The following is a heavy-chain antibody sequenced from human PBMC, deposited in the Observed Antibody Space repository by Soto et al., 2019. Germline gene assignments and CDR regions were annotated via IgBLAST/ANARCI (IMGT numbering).Heavy chain of an antibody. Sequence: LSLTCAVSGYSISSGYYWGWIRQPPGKGLEWIGSIYHSGSTYYNPSLKSRVTISVDTSKNQFSLKLSSVTAADTAVYYCASVSYDFGNWFDPWGQGTLVTVSS. CDR3: ASVSYDFGNWFDP. V-gene: IGHV4-38-2*01. D-gene: IGHD3-3*01. CDR2: IYHSGST. J-gene: IGHJ5*02. CDR1: GYSISSGYY.